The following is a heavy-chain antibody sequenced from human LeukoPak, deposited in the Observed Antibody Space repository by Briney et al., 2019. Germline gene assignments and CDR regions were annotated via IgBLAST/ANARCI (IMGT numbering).Heavy chain of an antibody. Sequence: PSATLSLTCTVSGGSTSIYYWSWMRQPPGKRLEWIGYICYSGSTDYSPSLKRRVTISVDTSKNQFSLKLNSVTAADTAVYYCARLRSYFQHWGQGTLVTVSS. CDR1: GGSTSIYY. V-gene: IGHV4-59*08. CDR3: ARLRSYFQH. J-gene: IGHJ1*01. D-gene: IGHD3-3*01. CDR2: ICYSGST.